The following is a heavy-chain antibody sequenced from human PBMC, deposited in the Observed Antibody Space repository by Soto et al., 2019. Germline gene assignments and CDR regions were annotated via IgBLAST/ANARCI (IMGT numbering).Heavy chain of an antibody. Sequence: SVKVSCKASGGTFSNYAFNWVRQAPGQGLEWMGGIIPVIDTADYTQKLQGRVTISADESTSTVYLDLSSLRSEDSAVYYCASRGPALGCSGGNCYYYGMDVWGQGTTVTVSS. V-gene: IGHV1-69*13. CDR3: ASRGPALGCSGGNCYYYGMDV. D-gene: IGHD2-15*01. CDR1: GGTFSNYA. CDR2: IIPVIDTA. J-gene: IGHJ6*02.